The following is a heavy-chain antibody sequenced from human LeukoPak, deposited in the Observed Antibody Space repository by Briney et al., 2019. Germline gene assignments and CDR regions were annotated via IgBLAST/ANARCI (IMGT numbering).Heavy chain of an antibody. D-gene: IGHD3-10*01. CDR2: IYYTEST. Sequence: SETLSLTCAVSGGSISLYYWNSIRQPPGTELEWGGYIYYTESTNYNPSLKSRVTISVDTSKSQFSLKLSSVTAADTAIYYCARGGYYGSGNDFRFDPWGQGTLVTVSS. V-gene: IGHV4-59*01. CDR3: ARGGYYGSGNDFRFDP. CDR1: GGSISLYY. J-gene: IGHJ5*02.